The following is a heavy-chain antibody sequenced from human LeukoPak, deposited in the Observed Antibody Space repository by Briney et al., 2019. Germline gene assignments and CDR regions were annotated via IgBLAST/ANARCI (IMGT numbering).Heavy chain of an antibody. D-gene: IGHD3-22*01. V-gene: IGHV1-46*01. J-gene: IGHJ4*02. Sequence: ASVKVSCTASGYSFTSSYLHWVRQAPGQGLEWMGMINPSGGSTNYAQTFQGRVTMTSDTSTSTVYMELSSLRSEDTAIYYCARGYYDSSNWGQGTLVTVSS. CDR3: ARGYYDSSN. CDR2: INPSGGST. CDR1: GYSFTSSY.